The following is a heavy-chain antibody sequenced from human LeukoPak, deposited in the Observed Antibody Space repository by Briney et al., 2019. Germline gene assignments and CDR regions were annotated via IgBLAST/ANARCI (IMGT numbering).Heavy chain of an antibody. CDR1: GFNFDDYT. D-gene: IGHD3-3*02. CDR3: ARDSGHSWSEHNLRGPSR. Sequence: GGSLRLSCAASGFNFDDYTMHWVRQAPGKGLEWVSLITWDGGSAFYADSVKGRFTISRDNSKNTLFLQMNSLRAEDTAVYYCARDSGHSWSEHNLRGPSRWGQGTLVTVSS. V-gene: IGHV3-43*01. CDR2: ITWDGGSA. J-gene: IGHJ4*02.